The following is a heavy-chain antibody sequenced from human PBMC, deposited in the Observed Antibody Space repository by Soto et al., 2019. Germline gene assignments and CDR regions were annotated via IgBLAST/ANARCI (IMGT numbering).Heavy chain of an antibody. J-gene: IGHJ6*02. D-gene: IGHD3-10*01. CDR1: GDTFISYY. V-gene: IGHV1-46*01. CDR3: ARDRVVRGTYYGMDV. Sequence: QVQLVQSGVEVKNPGASVKVSCKASGDTFISYYVHWVRQAPGQGLEWMGMMNPSGGSTRYAQKFQGRVTMTRDTSTSTVYMELTGLKSEDTAVYYCARDRVVRGTYYGMDVWGRGTTVTVSS. CDR2: MNPSGGST.